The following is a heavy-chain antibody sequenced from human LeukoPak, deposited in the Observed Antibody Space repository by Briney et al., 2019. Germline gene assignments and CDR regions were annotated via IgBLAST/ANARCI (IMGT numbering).Heavy chain of an antibody. CDR1: GGSISSGGYY. CDR3: ARALYSYGYAESFDY. J-gene: IGHJ4*02. V-gene: IGHV4-31*03. CDR2: IYYSGST. D-gene: IGHD5-18*01. Sequence: SETLSLTCTVSGGSISSGGYYWSWIRQHPGKGLEWIGYIYYSGSTYYNPSLKSRVTISVDTSKNQFSLKLSSVTAAGTAVYYCARALYSYGYAESFDYWGQGTLVTVSS.